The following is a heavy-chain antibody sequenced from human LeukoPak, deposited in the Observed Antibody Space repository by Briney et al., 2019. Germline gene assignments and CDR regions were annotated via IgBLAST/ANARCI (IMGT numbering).Heavy chain of an antibody. V-gene: IGHV3-21*06. CDR1: GFTFTSYT. Sequence: GGSLRLSCAASGFTFTSYTMNWVRQAPGKGLEWVSSISSGSDDIRYADSVRGRFTISRDNANNLLYLQMNSLRAEDTAVYYCARDNYDDSTFDYWGQGTLVTVSS. CDR2: ISSGSDDI. D-gene: IGHD3-3*01. CDR3: ARDNYDDSTFDY. J-gene: IGHJ4*02.